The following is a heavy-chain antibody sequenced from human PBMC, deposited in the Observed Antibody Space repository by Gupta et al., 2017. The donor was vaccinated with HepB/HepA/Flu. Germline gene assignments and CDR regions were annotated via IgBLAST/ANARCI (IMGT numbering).Heavy chain of an antibody. V-gene: IGHV3-30-3*01. J-gene: IGHJ4*02. CDR2: ISFDGSTK. CDR3: ARTGGGFGDLLQYFDY. Sequence: QVQLLESGGGVVQPGRSLRLSCAASGFNFRAYAIHWVRQAPGKRLEWVAVISFDGSTKYYGDSVKGRFTISRDNSKTTLYLRMNNLRAEDTAVYYCARTGGGFGDLLQYFDYWGQGTLVTISS. CDR1: GFNFRAYA. D-gene: IGHD3-10*01.